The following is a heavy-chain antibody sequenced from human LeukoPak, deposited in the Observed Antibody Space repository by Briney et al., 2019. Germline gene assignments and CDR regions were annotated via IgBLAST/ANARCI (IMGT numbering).Heavy chain of an antibody. CDR3: ARPRRLYSSGWYAGY. J-gene: IGHJ4*02. Sequence: ASVKVSCKASGYTFTGYYMHWVRQAPGQGLEWMGWINPNSGGTNYAQKFQGRVTMTRDTSISTAYMELNRLRSDDTAVYYCARPRRLYSSGWYAGYWGQGTLVTVSS. V-gene: IGHV1-2*02. D-gene: IGHD6-19*01. CDR1: GYTFTGYY. CDR2: INPNSGGT.